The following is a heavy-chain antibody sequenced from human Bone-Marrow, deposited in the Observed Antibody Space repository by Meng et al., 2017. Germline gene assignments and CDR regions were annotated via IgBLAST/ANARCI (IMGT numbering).Heavy chain of an antibody. J-gene: IGHJ4*02. CDR3: TSREKAVAGIAWVDY. CDR1: GFTFSGSA. Sequence: GESLKISCAASGFTFSGSAMHWVRQASGKGLEWVGRIRSKANSYATAYAASVKGRFTISRDDSKNTAYLQMNSLKTEDTAVYYCTSREKAVAGIAWVDYWGQGTLVTVSS. V-gene: IGHV3-73*01. D-gene: IGHD6-19*01. CDR2: IRSKANSYAT.